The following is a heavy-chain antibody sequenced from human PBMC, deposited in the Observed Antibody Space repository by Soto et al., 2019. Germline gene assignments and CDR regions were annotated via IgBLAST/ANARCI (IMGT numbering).Heavy chain of an antibody. V-gene: IGHV3-23*01. CDR1: GFTFSSYA. J-gene: IGHJ4*02. CDR2: ISGSGGST. D-gene: IGHD5-12*01. Sequence: EVQLLESGGGLVQPGGSLRLSCAASGFTFSSYAMSWVRQAPGKGLEWVSAISGSGGSTYYADSVKGRFTISRDNSKNTLYLQMNSVRAEDTAVYYCATGIYSGYGPVAYWGQVTLVAVAS. CDR3: ATGIYSGYGPVAY.